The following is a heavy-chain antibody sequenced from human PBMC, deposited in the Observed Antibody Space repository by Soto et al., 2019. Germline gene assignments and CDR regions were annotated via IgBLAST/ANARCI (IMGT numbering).Heavy chain of an antibody. D-gene: IGHD2-21*01. V-gene: IGHV4-31*03. CDR1: GGSISSGGYY. Sequence: PSETLSLTCTVSGGSISSGGYYWSWIRQHPGKGLEWIGYIYYSGSTYYNPSLKSRVTISVDTSKNQFSLKLSSVTAADTAVYYCARGGYCGGDCGGKSPNFDYWGQGTLVTVSS. CDR3: ARGGYCGGDCGGKSPNFDY. J-gene: IGHJ4*02. CDR2: IYYSGST.